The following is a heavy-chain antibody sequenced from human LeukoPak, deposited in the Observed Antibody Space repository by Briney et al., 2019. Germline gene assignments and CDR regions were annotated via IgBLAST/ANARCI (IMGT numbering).Heavy chain of an antibody. CDR1: GYNFTSYW. V-gene: IGHV5-51*01. Sequence: GESLKISCKGSGYNFTSYWIGWVRQMPGKGLEWMGIIYPGDSDTRYSPSFQGQVTISVDKSISIAYLQWSSLKASDTAMYYCLRAEYSSGWSGHWGQGTLVTVSS. D-gene: IGHD6-19*01. CDR3: LRAEYSSGWSGH. CDR2: IYPGDSDT. J-gene: IGHJ4*02.